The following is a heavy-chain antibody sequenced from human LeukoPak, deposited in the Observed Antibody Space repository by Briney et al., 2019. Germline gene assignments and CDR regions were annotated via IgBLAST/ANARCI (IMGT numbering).Heavy chain of an antibody. D-gene: IGHD6-25*01. CDR2: TSKDGSDT. J-gene: IGHJ4*02. Sequence: GGSLRLSCAASGFTFSDYWMHWVRQGPGKGPEWLSRTSKDGSDTFYADAAKGRFTASRDNAKNTVYLQVTNVRPVDTAVYYCARGGYSGSYYRFSWGQGTVVTVAS. V-gene: IGHV3-74*01. CDR1: GFTFSDYW. CDR3: ARGGYSGSYYRFS.